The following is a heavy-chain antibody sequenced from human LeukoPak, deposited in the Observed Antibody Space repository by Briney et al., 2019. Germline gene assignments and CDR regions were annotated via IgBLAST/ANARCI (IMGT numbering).Heavy chain of an antibody. V-gene: IGHV3-23*01. Sequence: PGGSLRLSCAASGFTFSTYAMSWVRQAPGKGLEWVSGIYGSGGGIQYADSVRGRFTISRDNSRNILYLQMNSLRAEDTALYYCAKDRLPDGRWSLDYWGQGTLVTVSS. CDR2: IYGSGGGI. D-gene: IGHD6-13*01. J-gene: IGHJ4*02. CDR1: GFTFSTYA. CDR3: AKDRLPDGRWSLDY.